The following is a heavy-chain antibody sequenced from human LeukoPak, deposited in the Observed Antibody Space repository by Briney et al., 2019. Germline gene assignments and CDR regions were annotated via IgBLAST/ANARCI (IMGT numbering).Heavy chain of an antibody. V-gene: IGHV3-74*01. CDR1: GFTFSNYW. CDR3: ARVTGGYNLVDY. J-gene: IGHJ4*02. D-gene: IGHD5-24*01. CDR2: ISDDGGHT. Sequence: GGSLRLSCAASGFTFSNYWMRWVRQAPGKGLVWVSRISDDGGHTFYADSVKGRFAMSRDNAKNTLFLQMNSLRAEDTAVYYCARVTGGYNLVDYWGQGTLVTVSS.